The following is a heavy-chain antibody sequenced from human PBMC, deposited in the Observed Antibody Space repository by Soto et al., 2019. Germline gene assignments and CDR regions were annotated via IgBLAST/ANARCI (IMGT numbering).Heavy chain of an antibody. CDR1: GFTFSSYE. CDR3: ARGSTIIVXXHFNY. D-gene: IGHD3-22*01. Sequence: PGGSLRLSCTASGFTFSSYEMSWVRQAPGKGLEWASYISSSGSTIYYADSAKGRFTISRDNARKSVYLQMNSLRAEDTAVYFCARGSTIIVXXHFNYWGQGTLVTVS. V-gene: IGHV3-48*03. CDR2: ISSSGSTI. J-gene: IGHJ4*02.